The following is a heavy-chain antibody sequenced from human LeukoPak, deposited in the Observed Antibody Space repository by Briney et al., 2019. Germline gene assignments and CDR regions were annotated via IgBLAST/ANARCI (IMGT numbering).Heavy chain of an antibody. D-gene: IGHD6-19*01. CDR1: GFTFRSYA. V-gene: IGHV3-30-3*01. CDR3: ARDAPYSGGCCAFDI. Sequence: GGSLRLSCGVSGFTFRSYALHWLRQAPGKGLEWVAVISADGNEKYYADSVKRRFTMSRDNSKNTLFLQMTSLTTDDTAVYFCARDAPYSGGCCAFDIWGQGTTVTVSS. J-gene: IGHJ3*02. CDR2: ISADGNEK.